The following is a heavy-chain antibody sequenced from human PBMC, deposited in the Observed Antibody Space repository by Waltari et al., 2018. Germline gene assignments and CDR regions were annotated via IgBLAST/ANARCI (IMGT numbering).Heavy chain of an antibody. J-gene: IGHJ6*02. CDR1: GFSLSNARMG. V-gene: IGHV2-26*01. CDR3: ARIWGYSSSWYTPYYYGMDV. CDR2: IFSNDEK. D-gene: IGHD6-13*01. Sequence: QVTLKESGPVLVKPTETLTLTCTVSGFSLSNARMGVSWIRQPPGKALEWLAHIFSNDEKSYSTSLKSRLTISKDTSKSQVVLTMTNMDPVDTATYYCARIWGYSSSWYTPYYYGMDVWGQGTTVTVSS.